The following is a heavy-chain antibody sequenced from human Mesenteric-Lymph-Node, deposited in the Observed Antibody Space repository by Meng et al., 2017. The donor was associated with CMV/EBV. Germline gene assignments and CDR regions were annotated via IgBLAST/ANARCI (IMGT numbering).Heavy chain of an antibody. Sequence: GESLKISCVASGFTFRNYWMHWVRQAPGKGLVWVSRISKDGSNTNYADSVKGRFTISRDNAKNSLYLQMNSLRVEDTAVYYCARDNDGKDYWGQGTLVTVSS. D-gene: IGHD5-24*01. CDR2: ISKDGSNT. CDR1: GFTFRNYW. V-gene: IGHV3-74*01. CDR3: ARDNDGKDY. J-gene: IGHJ4*02.